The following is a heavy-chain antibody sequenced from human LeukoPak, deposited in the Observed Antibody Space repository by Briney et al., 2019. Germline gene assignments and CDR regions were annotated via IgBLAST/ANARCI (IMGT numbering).Heavy chain of an antibody. V-gene: IGHV3-23*01. J-gene: IGHJ4*02. D-gene: IGHD2-21*01. Sequence: GGSLRLSCAVSGITLSNYGMSWVRQAPGKGLEWVAGISDSGGRTNYADSVKGRFTISRDNPKNTLYLQMNSLRVEDTAVYFCAKRGVVIRAILVGFHKEAYYFDSWGQGALVTVSS. CDR3: AKRGVVIRAILVGFHKEAYYFDS. CDR1: GITLSNYG. CDR2: ISDSGGRT.